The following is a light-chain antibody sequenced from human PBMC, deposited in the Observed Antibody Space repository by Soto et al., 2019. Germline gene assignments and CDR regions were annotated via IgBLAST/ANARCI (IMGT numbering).Light chain of an antibody. CDR3: QSYDSSLSGVV. J-gene: IGLJ2*01. CDR2: GNS. CDR1: SSNIGAGYD. V-gene: IGLV1-40*01. Sequence: SVLTQPLSVSGAPGQRVTISCTGSSSNIGAGYDVHWYQQLPGTAPKLLIYGNSNRPSGVPDRFSGSKSGTSASLAITGLQAEDEAYYYCQSYDSSLSGVVFGGGTKLTVL.